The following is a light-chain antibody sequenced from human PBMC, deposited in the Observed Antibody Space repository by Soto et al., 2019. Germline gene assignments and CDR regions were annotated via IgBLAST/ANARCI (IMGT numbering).Light chain of an antibody. CDR3: QQHNNWPPWT. V-gene: IGKV3-15*01. CDR1: QSVSSS. CDR2: GAS. J-gene: IGKJ1*01. Sequence: EIVMTQSPATLSVSPGERATLSCRASQSVSSSLAWYQQKPGQAPRLLIYGASTRATGIPARFSGSGSGTEFTLTINSLQSEDFAVYYCQQHNNWPPWTFGQGTKVEIK.